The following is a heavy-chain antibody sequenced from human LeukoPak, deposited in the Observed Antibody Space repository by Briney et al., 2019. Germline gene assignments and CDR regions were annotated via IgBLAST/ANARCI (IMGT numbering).Heavy chain of an antibody. V-gene: IGHV1-2*02. CDR1: GYTFTGYY. J-gene: IGHJ4*02. D-gene: IGHD4-17*01. Sequence: GASVKVSCKASGYTFTGYYMHWVRQAPGQGLEWMGWINPNSGGTNYAQKFQGRVTMTRDTSISTAYMELSRLRSDDTAVYYCATEHDYGDYQLGYWGQGTLVTVSS. CDR3: ATEHDYGDYQLGY. CDR2: INPNSGGT.